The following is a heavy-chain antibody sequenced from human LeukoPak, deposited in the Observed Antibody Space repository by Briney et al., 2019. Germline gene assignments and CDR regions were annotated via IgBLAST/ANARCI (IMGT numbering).Heavy chain of an antibody. CDR1: GGSISSGDYY. V-gene: IGHV4-30-4*08. J-gene: IGHJ6*03. CDR3: ARGPTTVTIVYYYYMDV. CDR2: IYYSGST. D-gene: IGHD4-11*01. Sequence: SETLSLTCTVSGGSISSGDYYWRWIRQPPGKGLEWIGYIYYSGSTYYNPSLKSRVTISVDTSKNQFSLKLSSVTAADTAVYYCARGPTTVTIVYYYYMDVWGKGTTVTVSS.